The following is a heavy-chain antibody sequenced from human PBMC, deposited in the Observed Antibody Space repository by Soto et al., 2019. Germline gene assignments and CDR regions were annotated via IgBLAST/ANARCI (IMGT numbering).Heavy chain of an antibody. V-gene: IGHV3-48*04. J-gene: IGHJ4*02. CDR2: ISDSSNTI. CDR1: GFTFNSHT. CDR3: TRELGY. Sequence: EVQLVESGGGLVQPGGSLRLSCAASGFTFNSHTMNWVRQAPGKGLEWLSYISDSSNTIYYADSVKGRFTISRDNAKNSLYLQMNSLRAEDTAVYYCTRELGYWCQGTLVTVSA.